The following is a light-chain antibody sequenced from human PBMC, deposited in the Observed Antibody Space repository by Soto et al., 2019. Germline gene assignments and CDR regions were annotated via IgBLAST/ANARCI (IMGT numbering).Light chain of an antibody. Sequence: DIAMTQSPDSLAVSLGERATINCKSSQSVLYSSNNKNYLAWYQQKPGQPPKLLIYWASTRESGVPDRFSGSGSGTDFTLTISSLQAEDVAVYYCKQYHSTPYTFGQGTKLEIK. V-gene: IGKV4-1*01. CDR1: QSVLYSSNNKNY. CDR3: KQYHSTPYT. J-gene: IGKJ2*01. CDR2: WAS.